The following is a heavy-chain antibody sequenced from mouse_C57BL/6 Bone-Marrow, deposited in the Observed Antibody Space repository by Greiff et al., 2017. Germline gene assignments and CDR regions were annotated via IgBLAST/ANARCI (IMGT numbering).Heavy chain of an antibody. Sequence: QVQLQQPGAELVRPGTSVKLSCKASGYTFTSYWMYWVKQRPGQGLEWIGVIDPSDSYTNYNQKFKGQATLPVDTSSSTAYMQLRSLTSEDSAVEYCARARYYGSHYYYAMDYWGQGTSVTVSS. CDR1: GYTFTSYW. CDR3: ARARYYGSHYYYAMDY. CDR2: IDPSDSYT. J-gene: IGHJ4*01. D-gene: IGHD1-1*01. V-gene: IGHV1-59*01.